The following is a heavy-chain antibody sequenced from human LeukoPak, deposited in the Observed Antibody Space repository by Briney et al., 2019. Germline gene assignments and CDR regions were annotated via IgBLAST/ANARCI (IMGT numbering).Heavy chain of an antibody. J-gene: IGHJ4*01. V-gene: IGHV3-74*01. D-gene: IGHD6-6*01. CDR3: ARCSSSSGGASYYLDY. Sequence: GGSLRLSCTASGFTLRNYWMHWVRQVPGKRLVWVSRISGDGSVTNYADSVQGRFTISRDNAKNILYLQINNLRSEDTAVYYCARCSSSSGGASYYLDYWGHGTLITVSS. CDR2: ISGDGSVT. CDR1: GFTLRNYW.